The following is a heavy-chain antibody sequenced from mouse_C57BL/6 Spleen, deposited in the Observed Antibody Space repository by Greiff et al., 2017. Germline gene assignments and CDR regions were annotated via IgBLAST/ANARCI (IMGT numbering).Heavy chain of an antibody. Sequence: VQLQQSGAELARPGASVKMSCKASGYTFTSYTMHWVKQRPGQGLEWIGYINPSSGYTKYNQKFKDKDTLTADKSSSTAYMQLSSLTSEDSAVYYCARSLTGYAMDYWGQGTSVTVSS. CDR2: INPSSGYT. CDR1: GYTFTSYT. V-gene: IGHV1-4*01. J-gene: IGHJ4*01. CDR3: ARSLTGYAMDY. D-gene: IGHD4-1*01.